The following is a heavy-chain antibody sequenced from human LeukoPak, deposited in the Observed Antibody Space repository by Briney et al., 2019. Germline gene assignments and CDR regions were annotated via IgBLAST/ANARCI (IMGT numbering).Heavy chain of an antibody. V-gene: IGHV4-59*01. J-gene: IGHJ5*02. CDR1: GGSISSYY. CDR3: ARALGYFDWFEPGWFDP. D-gene: IGHD3-9*01. CDR2: IYYSGSI. Sequence: SETLSLTCTVSGGSISSYYWSWIRQPPGKGLEWIGYIYYSGSINYNPSLKSRVTISVDTSKNQLSLKLSSVTAADTAVYYCARALGYFDWFEPGWFDPWGQGTLVTVSS.